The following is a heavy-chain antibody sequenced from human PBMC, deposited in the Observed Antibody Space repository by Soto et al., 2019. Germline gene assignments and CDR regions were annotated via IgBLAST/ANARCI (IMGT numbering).Heavy chain of an antibody. CDR2: INHSGST. V-gene: IGHV4-34*01. J-gene: IGHJ6*02. CDR1: GGSFSGYY. D-gene: IGHD3-9*01. Sequence: SETLSLTCAVYGGSFSGYYWSWIRQPPGKGLEWIGEINHSGSTNYNPSLKSRVTISVDTSKNQFSLKLSSVTAADTAVYYCARDRGVNYDILTGYYPYSYYDGMDVWGQGTTVT. CDR3: ARDRGVNYDILTGYYPYSYYDGMDV.